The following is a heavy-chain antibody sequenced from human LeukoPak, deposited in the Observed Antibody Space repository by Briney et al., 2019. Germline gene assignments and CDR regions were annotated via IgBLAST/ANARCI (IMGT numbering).Heavy chain of an antibody. V-gene: IGHV3-64*01. Sequence: GGSLRLSCAASGFTFSSYAMHWVRQAPGEGLEYVSAISSNGGSTYYANSVKGRFTISRDNPKNTLYLEMGSLRAEDMAVYYCARLDGSGSYQHWGQGTLVTVSS. CDR2: ISSNGGST. J-gene: IGHJ1*01. CDR1: GFTFSSYA. CDR3: ARLDGSGSYQH. D-gene: IGHD6-19*01.